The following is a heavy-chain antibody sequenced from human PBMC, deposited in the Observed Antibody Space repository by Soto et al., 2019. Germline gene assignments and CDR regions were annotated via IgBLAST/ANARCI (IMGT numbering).Heavy chain of an antibody. J-gene: IGHJ6*02. CDR2: ISSSSSTI. CDR1: GFTFSSYS. D-gene: IGHD2-8*01. V-gene: IGHV3-48*02. CDR3: ARGLGYCTNGVCQNSYGMDV. Sequence: GGSLRLSCAASGFTFSSYSMNWVRQAPGKGLEWVSYISSSSSTIYYADSVKGRFTISRDNAKNSLYLQMNSLRDEDTAVYYCARGLGYCTNGVCQNSYGMDVWGQGTTVTVSS.